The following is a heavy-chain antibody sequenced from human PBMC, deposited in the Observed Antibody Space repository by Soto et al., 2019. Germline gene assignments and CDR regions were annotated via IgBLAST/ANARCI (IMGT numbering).Heavy chain of an antibody. Sequence: PGGSLRLSCAASGFTFSSYSMNWVRQGPGKGLEWVSYISSSSSTIYYADSVKGRFTISRDNAKNSLYLQMNSLRAEDTAVYYCARDKRVRSYYGSGPADALDIWGQGTMVTVSS. J-gene: IGHJ3*02. CDR3: ARDKRVRSYYGSGPADALDI. CDR1: GFTFSSYS. V-gene: IGHV3-48*01. CDR2: ISSSSSTI. D-gene: IGHD3-10*01.